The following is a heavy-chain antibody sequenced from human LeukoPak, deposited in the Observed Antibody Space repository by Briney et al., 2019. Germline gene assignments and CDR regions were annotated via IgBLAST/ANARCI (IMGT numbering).Heavy chain of an antibody. V-gene: IGHV3-48*01. Sequence: AGGSLRLSCAASGFTFSSYSMIWVRQAPGKGLECVSYITGSSHSIYYADSVKGRFTISRDNAKNSLYLQMNTLRVEDTAIYYCVRVALYYYGSESYYFFEHWGQGTPVTASS. J-gene: IGHJ4*02. CDR2: ITGSSHSI. D-gene: IGHD3-10*01. CDR1: GFTFSSYS. CDR3: VRVALYYYGSESYYFFEH.